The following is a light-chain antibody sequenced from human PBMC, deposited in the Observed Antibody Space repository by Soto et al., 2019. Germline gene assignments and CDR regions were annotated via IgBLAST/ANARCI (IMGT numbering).Light chain of an antibody. CDR2: DTN. Sequence: QSVLTQPPSVSAAPGQKVTISCSGSGSNIGKNDVSWYLHLQGAAPKLLIYDTNKRPSGIPDRFSGSKSGTSATLGITGLQTGDEADYFCGTWDSRLSVVVVGGGTKLTVL. V-gene: IGLV1-51*01. CDR1: GSNIGKND. J-gene: IGLJ2*01. CDR3: GTWDSRLSVVV.